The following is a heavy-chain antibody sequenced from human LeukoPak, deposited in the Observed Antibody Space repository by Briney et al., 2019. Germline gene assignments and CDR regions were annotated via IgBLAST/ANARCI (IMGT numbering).Heavy chain of an antibody. CDR3: ARRGRWGSSSHYYYYYGMDV. D-gene: IGHD6-6*01. CDR2: IRNKANGYTT. J-gene: IGHJ6*02. CDR1: GFIFSDHY. Sequence: GGSLRLSCAASGFIFSDHYMDWVRQAPGKGLEWVGRIRNKANGYTTQYAASVKGRFTISRDDSKNSLYLQMNSLKIEDTAVYYCARRGRWGSSSHYYYYYGMDVWGQGTTVTVSS. V-gene: IGHV3-72*01.